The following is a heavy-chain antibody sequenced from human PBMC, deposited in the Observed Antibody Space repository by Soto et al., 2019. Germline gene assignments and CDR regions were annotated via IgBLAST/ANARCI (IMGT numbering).Heavy chain of an antibody. CDR2: IYYSGST. CDR3: ARLAPASSGGYQLLLGYFDY. CDR1: GGSISSSSYY. V-gene: IGHV4-39*01. D-gene: IGHD2-2*01. Sequence: PSETLSLTCTVSGGSISSSSYYWGWIRQPPGKGLEWIGSIYYSGSTYYNPSLKSRVTIPVDTSKNQFSLKLSSVTAADTAVYYCARLAPASSGGYQLLLGYFDYWGQGNLVTVSS. J-gene: IGHJ4*02.